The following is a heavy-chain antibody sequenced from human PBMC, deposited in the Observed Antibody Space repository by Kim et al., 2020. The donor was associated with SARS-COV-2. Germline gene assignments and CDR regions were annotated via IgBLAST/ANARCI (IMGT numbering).Heavy chain of an antibody. Sequence: GGSLRLSCVASGFTFSSYAMHWVRQAPGKGLEWVAFISYDGGNKYYADSVKGRFTISRDNSKNTLYLQMNSLRAEDTAVYYCARRGYTAILYYFDYWGQGTLVTVSS. V-gene: IGHV3-30*04. CDR3: ARRGYTAILYYFDY. CDR1: GFTFSSYA. J-gene: IGHJ4*02. D-gene: IGHD5-18*01. CDR2: ISYDGGNK.